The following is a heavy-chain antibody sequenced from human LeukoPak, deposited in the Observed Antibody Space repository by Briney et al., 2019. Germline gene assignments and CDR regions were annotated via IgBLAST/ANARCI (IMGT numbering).Heavy chain of an antibody. CDR3: TRGMLRQPPDY. CDR2: ISGDAGRT. V-gene: IGHV3-23*01. D-gene: IGHD3-10*02. Sequence: GGSLRLSCTASGFTFTHHGMNWVRQAPGKGLEWVSGISGDAGRTYYADSVKGRFTIYRDNSKNTLYLQMNSLGAEDTAIYYCTRGMLRQPPDYWGQGMLVTVSS. J-gene: IGHJ4*02. CDR1: GFTFTHHG.